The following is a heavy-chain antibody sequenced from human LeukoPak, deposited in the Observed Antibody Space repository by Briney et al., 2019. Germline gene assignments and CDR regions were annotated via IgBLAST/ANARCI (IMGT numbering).Heavy chain of an antibody. CDR2: ISSSSSYI. D-gene: IGHD3-10*01. Sequence: GGSLRLSCAASGFTFSSYSMNWVRQAPGKGLEWVSSISSSSSYIYYADSVKGRFTISRDNAKNSLYLQMNSLRAEDTAVYYCARDEGMNAFDIWGQGTMVTVSS. V-gene: IGHV3-21*04. J-gene: IGHJ3*02. CDR3: ARDEGMNAFDI. CDR1: GFTFSSYS.